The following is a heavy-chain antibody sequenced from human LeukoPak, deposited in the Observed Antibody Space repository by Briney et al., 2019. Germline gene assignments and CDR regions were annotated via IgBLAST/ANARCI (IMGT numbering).Heavy chain of an antibody. CDR2: IGSSSSYT. CDR1: GFTFSSYS. J-gene: IGHJ3*02. Sequence: PGGSLRLSCAASGFTFSSYSMNWVRQAPGKGLEWVSSIGSSSSYTHYADSMKGRFTISRDNAKNSLYLQMNSLRAEDTAVYYCARDRAFDIWGQGTMVTVSS. CDR3: ARDRAFDI. V-gene: IGHV3-21*01.